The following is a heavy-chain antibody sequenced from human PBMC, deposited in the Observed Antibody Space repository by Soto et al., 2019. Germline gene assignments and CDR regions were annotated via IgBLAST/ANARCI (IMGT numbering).Heavy chain of an antibody. V-gene: IGHV4-34*01. CDR2: IHHSGST. CDR1: GGSFSGYY. Sequence: QVQLQQWGAGLLKPSETLSLTCAVYGGSFSGYYWTWIRQPPGTGLEWIGEIHHSGSTNYNPSLKRRVTISVDTSKNQFSLKLTSVTDADTAVYYCARDKITGRFDYWGQGPLVTVSS. D-gene: IGHD2-8*02. J-gene: IGHJ4*02. CDR3: ARDKITGRFDY.